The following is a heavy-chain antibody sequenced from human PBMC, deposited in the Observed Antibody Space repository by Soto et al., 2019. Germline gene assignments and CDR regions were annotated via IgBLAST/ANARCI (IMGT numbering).Heavy chain of an antibody. CDR2: INHSGST. CDR1: GGCFSGYY. J-gene: IGHJ4*02. V-gene: IGHV4-34*01. Sequence: EDLSLTLAEYGGCFSGYYWSWIRRPPGKGLELIGEINHSGSTNYTPSLKSRVTISVDTSKNQFSLKLNSVTAEETDVYYCARGIAKIVVVERDAPDKYYLDSWGQGTLVTASS. CDR3: ARGIAKIVVVERDAPDKYYLDS. D-gene: IGHD3-22*01.